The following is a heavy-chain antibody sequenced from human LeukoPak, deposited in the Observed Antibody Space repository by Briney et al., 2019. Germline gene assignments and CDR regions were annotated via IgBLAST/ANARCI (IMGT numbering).Heavy chain of an antibody. CDR2: ISSNGGST. J-gene: IGHJ4*02. CDR3: AREVLGYSSSSDY. Sequence: GGSLRLSCAASGFTFSSYSMHWVRQAPGKGLEYVSGISSNGGSTYYANSVKGRFTISRDNSKNTLYLQMGSLRAEDMAVYYRAREVLGYSSSSDYWGQGTLVTVSS. V-gene: IGHV3-64*01. D-gene: IGHD6-6*01. CDR1: GFTFSSYS.